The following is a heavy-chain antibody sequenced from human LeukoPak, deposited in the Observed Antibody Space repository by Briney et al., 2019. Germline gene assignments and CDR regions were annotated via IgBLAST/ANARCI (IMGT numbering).Heavy chain of an antibody. CDR1: GFTFSSYW. V-gene: IGHV3-74*01. CDR3: ARDAQPYCTIGVCYKYYYYGMDV. J-gene: IGHJ6*02. D-gene: IGHD2-8*01. Sequence: QPGGSLRLSCAASGFTFSSYWMHWVRQAPGKGLVWVSRINSDGSSTSYADSVKGRFTISRDNAKNTLYLQMNSLRAEDTAVYYCARDAQPYCTIGVCYKYYYYGMDVWGQGTTVTVSS. CDR2: INSDGSST.